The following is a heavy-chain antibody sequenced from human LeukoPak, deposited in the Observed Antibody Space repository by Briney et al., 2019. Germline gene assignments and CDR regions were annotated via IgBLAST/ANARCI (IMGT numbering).Heavy chain of an antibody. D-gene: IGHD3-10*01. CDR2: IYSGGST. CDR3: ARGSTQDPGSVSAYYYGMDV. Sequence: PGGSLRLSCAASGFTVSSNYMSWVRQAPGKGLEWVSVIYSGGSTYYADSVKGRFTISRDNSKNTLYLQMNSLRAEDTAVYYCARGSTQDPGSVSAYYYGMDVWGQGTTVTVSS. CDR1: GFTVSSNY. V-gene: IGHV3-66*01. J-gene: IGHJ6*02.